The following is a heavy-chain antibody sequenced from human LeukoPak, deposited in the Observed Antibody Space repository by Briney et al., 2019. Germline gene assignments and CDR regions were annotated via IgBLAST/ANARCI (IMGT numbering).Heavy chain of an antibody. Sequence: SETLSLTCTVSGGSISSYYWSWIRQPPGKGLEWIGYIYYSGSTNYNPSLKSRVTISVDTSKNQFSLKLSSVTAADTAVYYCARHACGGDRYCDYWGQGTLVTVSS. V-gene: IGHV4-59*01. CDR3: ARHACGGDRYCDY. D-gene: IGHD2-21*02. J-gene: IGHJ4*02. CDR2: IYYSGST. CDR1: GGSISSYY.